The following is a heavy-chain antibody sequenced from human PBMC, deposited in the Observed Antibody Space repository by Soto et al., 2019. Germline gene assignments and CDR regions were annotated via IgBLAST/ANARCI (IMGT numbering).Heavy chain of an antibody. CDR1: GFTFSGYE. CDR2: ISSSGSTI. CDR3: AREGSSSWYSYYYGMDV. Sequence: GGSLRLSCAASGFTFSGYEMNWVRQAPGKGLEWVSYISSSGSTIYYADSVKGRFTISRDNAKNSLYLQMNSLRAEDTAVYYCAREGSSSWYSYYYGMDVCGQGTTVTVS. V-gene: IGHV3-48*03. J-gene: IGHJ6*02. D-gene: IGHD6-13*01.